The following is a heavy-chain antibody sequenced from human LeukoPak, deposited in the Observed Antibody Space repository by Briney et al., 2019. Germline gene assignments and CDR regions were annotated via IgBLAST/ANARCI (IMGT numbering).Heavy chain of an antibody. CDR3: AKVFYPAAGTGRVDFPFDY. D-gene: IGHD6-13*01. J-gene: IGHJ4*02. Sequence: GGSLRLSCAASGFTVSSNYMSWVRQAPGKGLEWVSAISGGGGGTYYADSVKGRFTISRDNSKTTLYLQMNSLRAEDTAVYYCAKVFYPAAGTGRVDFPFDYWGQGTLVTVSS. CDR2: ISGGGGGT. CDR1: GFTVSSNY. V-gene: IGHV3-23*01.